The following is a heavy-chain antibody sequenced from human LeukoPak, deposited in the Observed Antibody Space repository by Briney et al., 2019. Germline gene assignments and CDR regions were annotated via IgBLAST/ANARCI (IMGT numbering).Heavy chain of an antibody. CDR1: GFTFSSYG. D-gene: IGHD1-26*01. CDR2: ISYDGSNK. CDR3: AKVARIVGAIRGRDYYYMDV. V-gene: IGHV3-30*18. Sequence: PGGSLRLSCAASGFTFSSYGMHWVRQAPGKGLEWVAVISYDGSNKYYADSVKGRFTISRDNSKNTLYLQMNSLRAEDTAVYYCAKVARIVGAIRGRDYYYMDVWGQGTLVTVSS. J-gene: IGHJ6*03.